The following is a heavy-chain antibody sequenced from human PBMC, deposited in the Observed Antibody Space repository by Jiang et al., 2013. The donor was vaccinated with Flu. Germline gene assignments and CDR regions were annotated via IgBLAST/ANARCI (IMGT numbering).Heavy chain of an antibody. Sequence: KSRVTISVDTSKNQFSLKLSSVTAADTAVYYCARLPVAAAGPLVVDYWGQGTLVTVSS. J-gene: IGHJ4*02. CDR3: ARLPVAAAGPLVVDY. V-gene: IGHV4-34*01. D-gene: IGHD6-13*01.